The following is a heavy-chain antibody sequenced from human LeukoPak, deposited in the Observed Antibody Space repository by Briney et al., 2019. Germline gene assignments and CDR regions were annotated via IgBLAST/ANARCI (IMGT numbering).Heavy chain of an antibody. V-gene: IGHV3-48*04. J-gene: IGHJ6*02. CDR2: ISSSSSTI. CDR3: ARDPKPNPYYYDSTTYGMDV. D-gene: IGHD3-22*01. Sequence: GGSLRLSCAASGFTFSSYSMNWVRQAPGKGLEWVSYISSSSSTIYYADSVKSRFTISRDNAKNSLYLQMNSLRAEDTAAYYCARDPKPNPYYYDSTTYGMDVWGQGTTVTVSS. CDR1: GFTFSSYS.